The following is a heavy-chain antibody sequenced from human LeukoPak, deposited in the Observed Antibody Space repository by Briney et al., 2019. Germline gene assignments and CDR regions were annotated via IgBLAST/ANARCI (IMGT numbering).Heavy chain of an antibody. V-gene: IGHV1-18*01. J-gene: IGHJ4*02. CDR2: ITPHNDDR. CDR1: GYTSLNYA. Sequence: RASVKVSCKASGYTSLNYAISWVRQAPGQGLEWMGWITPHNDDRKYAQKFQGRIDLIRDTSTSTVYLDMWDLRSDDTATYYCARVGIPLGATNFDYWGQGTLVSVSS. D-gene: IGHD1-26*01. CDR3: ARVGIPLGATNFDY.